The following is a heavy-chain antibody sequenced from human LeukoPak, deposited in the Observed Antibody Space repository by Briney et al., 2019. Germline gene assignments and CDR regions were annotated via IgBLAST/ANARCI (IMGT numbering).Heavy chain of an antibody. D-gene: IGHD1-26*01. V-gene: IGHV5-51*01. CDR2: IYPGDSDT. Sequence: ESLKTPCKGPGYSFTSYWIGWVRQVPGKGLGGRGIIYPGDSDTRYSPSFQGQVTISADKSISTAYRQWSSVKASDTAMYYCARQVGDTGFDYWGQGTLVTVSS. CDR3: ARQVGDTGFDY. CDR1: GYSFTSYW. J-gene: IGHJ4*02.